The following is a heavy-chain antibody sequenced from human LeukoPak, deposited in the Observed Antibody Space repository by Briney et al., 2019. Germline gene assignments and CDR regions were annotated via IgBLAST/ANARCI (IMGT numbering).Heavy chain of an antibody. CDR2: ISDDGSNK. D-gene: IGHD6-19*01. CDR3: AKDQGLAVAGPGWFDP. CDR1: GFTFRNYG. V-gene: IGHV3-30*18. Sequence: GGSLRLSCAASGFTFRNYGMHWVRQAPGKGLEWVAVISDDGSNKYYADSVRGRFTTSRDNSKNTLYLQMNSLRAEDTAVYYCAKDQGLAVAGPGWFDPWGQGTLVTVSS. J-gene: IGHJ5*02.